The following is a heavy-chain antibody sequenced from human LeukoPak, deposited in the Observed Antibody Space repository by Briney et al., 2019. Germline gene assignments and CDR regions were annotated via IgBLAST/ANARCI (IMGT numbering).Heavy chain of an antibody. V-gene: IGHV4-34*01. CDR2: INHSGST. J-gene: IGHJ4*02. D-gene: IGHD2-15*01. Sequence: SETLSLTCAAYGGSFSGYYWSWIRQPPGKGLEWIGEINHSGSTNYNPSLKSRVTISVDTSKNQFSLKLSSVTAADTAVYYCARGLSAIVYWGQGTLVTVSS. CDR3: ARGLSAIVY. CDR1: GGSFSGYY.